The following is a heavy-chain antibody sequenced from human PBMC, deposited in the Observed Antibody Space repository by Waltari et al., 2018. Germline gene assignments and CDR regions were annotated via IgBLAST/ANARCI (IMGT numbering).Heavy chain of an antibody. Sequence: QLQLKESGPGLVKPSETLSLTCSVSGVSITSNRHYWGWIRQPPGQGLEWIGTMSYTGATYSSPSLESRVTVSRDTSKNQLSLKLVSVTAADTAVYYCATYIGASVGTAAFDVWGQGTMVAVSS. J-gene: IGHJ3*01. V-gene: IGHV4-39*01. CDR2: MSYTGAT. CDR3: ATYIGASVGTAAFDV. D-gene: IGHD1-1*01. CDR1: GVSITSNRHY.